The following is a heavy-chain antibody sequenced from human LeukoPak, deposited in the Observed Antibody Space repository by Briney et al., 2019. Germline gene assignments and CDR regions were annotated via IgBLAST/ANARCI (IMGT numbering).Heavy chain of an antibody. V-gene: IGHV1-8*03. D-gene: IGHD2-15*01. CDR2: MNPNSGNT. CDR3: ARGGVARGSNWFDP. CDR1: GYTFTSYD. Sequence: ASVKVSCKASGYTFTSYDINWVRQATGQGLEWMGWMNPNSGNTGYAQKFQGRVTITRNTSISTAYMELSSLRSEDTAVYYCARGGVARGSNWFDPWGQGTLVTVSS. J-gene: IGHJ5*02.